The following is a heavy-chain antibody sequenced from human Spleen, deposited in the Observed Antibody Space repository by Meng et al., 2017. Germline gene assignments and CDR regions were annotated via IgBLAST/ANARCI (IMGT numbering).Heavy chain of an antibody. CDR3: AREPAGGSADY. V-gene: IGHV1-69*10. Sequence: QVHLVQSGAEVKKPGASVKVSCKASGYTFTSYGISWVRQAPGQGLEWMGGIIPILGIANYAQKFQGRVTITADKSTSTAYMELSSLRSEDTAVYYCAREPAGGSADYWGQGTLVTVSS. CDR1: GYTFTSYG. CDR2: IIPILGIA. J-gene: IGHJ4*02. D-gene: IGHD6-13*01.